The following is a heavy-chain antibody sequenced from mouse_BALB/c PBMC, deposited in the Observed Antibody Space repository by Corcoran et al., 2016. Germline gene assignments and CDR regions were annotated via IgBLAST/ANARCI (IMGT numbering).Heavy chain of an antibody. CDR2: IYPFKDVT. CDR1: GYTFFSYV. V-gene: IGHV1S136*01. D-gene: IGHD3-1*01. J-gene: IGHJ2*01. CDR3: VREVLGGYYFDY. Sequence: EFQLQQAGPELVKSGASVTMSCKASGYTFFSYVMHCVKLKPGQGLEWIGYIYPFKDVTKYNENFKGKATLTSDKSSSTAYMVLSSLTSEDSAVYYCVREVLGGYYFDYCGEGTTLTVSS.